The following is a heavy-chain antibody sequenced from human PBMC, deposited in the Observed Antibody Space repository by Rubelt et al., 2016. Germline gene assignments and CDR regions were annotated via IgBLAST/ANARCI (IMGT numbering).Heavy chain of an antibody. D-gene: IGHD6-13*01. J-gene: IGHJ4*02. Sequence: QVQLQQWGAGLLKPSETLSLTCAVYGGSFSGYYWSWIRQPPGKGLEWIGEINHSGSTNYNPSLKIRVTLAVDTSQNPLSLKLSSVTAADTAGYYCARGQAGASFDYWGQGTLVTVSS. V-gene: IGHV4-34*01. CDR3: ARGQAGASFDY. CDR1: GGSFSGYY. CDR2: INHSGST.